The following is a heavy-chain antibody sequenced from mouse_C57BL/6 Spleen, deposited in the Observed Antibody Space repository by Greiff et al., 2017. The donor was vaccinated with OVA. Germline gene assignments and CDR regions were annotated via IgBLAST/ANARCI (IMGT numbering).Heavy chain of an antibody. CDR2: IYPGGGYT. Sequence: VQLMESGAELVRPGTSVKMSCKASGYTFTNYWIGWAKQRPGHGLEWIGDIYPGGGYTNYNEKFKGKATLTADKSSSTAYMQFSSLTSEDSAIYYCARRYDYDGYYAMDYWGQGTSVTVSS. CDR3: ARRYDYDGYYAMDY. D-gene: IGHD2-4*01. V-gene: IGHV1-63*01. J-gene: IGHJ4*01. CDR1: GYTFTNYW.